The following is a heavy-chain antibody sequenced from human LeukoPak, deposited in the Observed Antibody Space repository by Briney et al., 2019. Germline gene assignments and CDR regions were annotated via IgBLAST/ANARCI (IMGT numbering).Heavy chain of an antibody. V-gene: IGHV3-21*01. J-gene: IGHJ4*02. CDR1: GFTFSSYS. CDR3: AKEAGYNYAPLDY. CDR2: ISSSSNYI. D-gene: IGHD5-18*01. Sequence: PGGSLRLSCAASGFTFSSYSMNWARQAPGKGLEWVSSISSSSNYIYYADSVKGRFTISRDNAKNSLYLQMNSLRSEDTAVYYCAKEAGYNYAPLDYWGQGALVTVSS.